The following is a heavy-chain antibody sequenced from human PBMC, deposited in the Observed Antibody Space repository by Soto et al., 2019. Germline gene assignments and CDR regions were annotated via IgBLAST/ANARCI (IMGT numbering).Heavy chain of an antibody. CDR1: GRSMSGYY. Sequence: SETLSLTCTVSGRSMSGYYWSWIRQPAGERLEWIGRIYTSGTTDFNPSLKGRVTMSVDTSKNQFSLKLTSVTAADTALYYCAREDYYDTGYYVVWGQGTQVTAPQ. V-gene: IGHV4-4*07. CDR3: AREDYYDTGYYVV. J-gene: IGHJ4*02. D-gene: IGHD3-9*01. CDR2: IYTSGTT.